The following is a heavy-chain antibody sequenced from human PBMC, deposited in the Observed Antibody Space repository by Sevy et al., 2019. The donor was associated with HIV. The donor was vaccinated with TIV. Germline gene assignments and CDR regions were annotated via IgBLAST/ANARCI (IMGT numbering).Heavy chain of an antibody. J-gene: IGHJ6*02. D-gene: IGHD3-22*01. V-gene: IGHV3-53*01. CDR3: ARDRYTYYYDSSGYYTSGYGMDV. Sequence: GGSLKLSCAASGFNVSSNYMNWVRQAPGKGLEWVSVISSGTNTYYADSVKGRFTISRETSKNTLNLQMNSLRAEDTAVYYCARDRYTYYYDSSGYYTSGYGMDVWGQGTTVTVSS. CDR2: ISSGTNT. CDR1: GFNVSSNY.